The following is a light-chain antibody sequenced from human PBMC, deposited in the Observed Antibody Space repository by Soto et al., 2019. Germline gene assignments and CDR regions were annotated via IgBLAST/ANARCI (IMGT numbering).Light chain of an antibody. CDR2: GAS. Sequence: EIVLTQSPGTLSLSPGERATLSCRASQSVSSSYLAWYQQKPGQAPRLLIYGASSRATGIPDRFSGSGSGTDFTLTISIQESEDFAVYYCQQYGSPWTFGQGTKVEIK. CDR1: QSVSSSY. V-gene: IGKV3-20*01. J-gene: IGKJ1*01. CDR3: QQYGSPWT.